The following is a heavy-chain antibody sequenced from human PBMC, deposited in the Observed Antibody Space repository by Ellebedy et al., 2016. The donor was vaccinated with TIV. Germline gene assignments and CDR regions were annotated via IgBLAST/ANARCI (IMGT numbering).Heavy chain of an antibody. CDR3: ARDVPADAAALLDY. CDR1: GYPFPNYG. J-gene: IGHJ4*02. V-gene: IGHV1-18*04. Sequence: AASAKVSCKASGYPFPNYGVSWVRQAPGQGLEWVGWISAYNGNTKYGQKFQGRISLTTDTSMGTAYMELRSLRSDDTGVYFCARDVPADAAALLDYWGQGTRVTVSS. D-gene: IGHD2-2*01. CDR2: ISAYNGNT.